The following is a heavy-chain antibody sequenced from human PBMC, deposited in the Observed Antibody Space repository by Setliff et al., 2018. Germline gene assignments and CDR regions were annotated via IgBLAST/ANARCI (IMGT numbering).Heavy chain of an antibody. J-gene: IGHJ4*02. D-gene: IGHD1-26*01. V-gene: IGHV4-61*02. CDR1: GGSISSDSDY. Sequence: SETLSLTCTVSGGSISSDSDYWSWIRQSAGKGLEWIGRIYASGSTEYNPSLGSRVTISVDTSRNQFSLQLSSATSADTAIYYCTKGRVGLAARAGYWGQGTLVTVSS. CDR2: IYASGST. CDR3: TKGRVGLAARAGY.